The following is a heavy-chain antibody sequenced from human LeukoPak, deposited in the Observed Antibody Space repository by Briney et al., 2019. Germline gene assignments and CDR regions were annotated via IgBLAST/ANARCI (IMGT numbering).Heavy chain of an antibody. V-gene: IGHV4-30-2*01. D-gene: IGHD6-19*01. CDR3: ARDRYGSSGWYYFDY. Sequence: PSETLSLTCAVSGGSISSGGYSWSWIRQPPGKGLEWIGYIYHSGSTYYNPSLKSRVTISVDRSKNQFSLKLSSVTAADTAVYYCARDRYGSSGWYYFDYWGQGTLVTVPS. J-gene: IGHJ4*02. CDR2: IYHSGST. CDR1: GGSISSGGYS.